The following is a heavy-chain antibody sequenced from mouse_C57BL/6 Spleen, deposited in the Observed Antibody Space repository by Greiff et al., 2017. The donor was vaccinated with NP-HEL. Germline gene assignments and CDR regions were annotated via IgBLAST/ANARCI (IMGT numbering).Heavy chain of an antibody. CDR1: GYTFTEYT. CDR2: FYPGSGSI. J-gene: IGHJ4*01. CDR3: ARNEDRYDEDYYARDY. V-gene: IGHV1-62-2*01. D-gene: IGHD2-12*01. Sequence: QVQLQQSGAELVKPGASVTLSCKASGYTFTEYTIHWVKQRSGQGLEWIGWFYPGSGSIQYNEKFKDKATLTAAKSSITVYMELSRLTFEDSAVYFSARNEDRYDEDYYARDYWGQGTSVTVSS.